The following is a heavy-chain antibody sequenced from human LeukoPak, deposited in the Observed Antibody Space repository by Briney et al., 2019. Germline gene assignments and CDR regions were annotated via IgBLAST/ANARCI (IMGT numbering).Heavy chain of an antibody. CDR2: INPNSGGT. J-gene: IGHJ4*02. Sequence: ASVKVSCKASGYTFTGYYMHWVRQAPGQGLEWMGWINPNSGGTNYAQKIQGRVTMTRDTSISTAYMELSRLRSDDTAVYYCARSGYRSSSDYWGQGTLVTVSS. D-gene: IGHD6-13*01. V-gene: IGHV1-2*02. CDR3: ARSGYRSSSDY. CDR1: GYTFTGYY.